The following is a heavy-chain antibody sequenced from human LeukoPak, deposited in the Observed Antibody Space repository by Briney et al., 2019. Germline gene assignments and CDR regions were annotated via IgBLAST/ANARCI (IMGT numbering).Heavy chain of an antibody. V-gene: IGHV1-8*01. Sequence: HRASVKVSCKASGYTFTSYDINWVRQATGQGLEWMGWMNPNSGNTGYAQKFQGRVTMTRNTSISTAYMELSSLRSEDTAVYYCARGREWFGEFGYWGQGTLVTVSS. J-gene: IGHJ4*02. D-gene: IGHD3-10*01. CDR1: GYTFTSYD. CDR3: ARGREWFGEFGY. CDR2: MNPNSGNT.